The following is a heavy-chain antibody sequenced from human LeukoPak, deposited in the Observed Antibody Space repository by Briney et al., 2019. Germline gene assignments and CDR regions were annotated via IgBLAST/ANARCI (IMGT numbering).Heavy chain of an antibody. CDR2: IWYDGSNK. J-gene: IGHJ4*02. Sequence: PGGSRRLSCAASGFTFSSYGMHWVRQAPGKGVEWVAVIWYDGSNKYYADSVKGRFTISRDNSKNTLYLQMNSLRAEDTAVYYCAKEATYDRAEFDYWGQGTLVTVSS. CDR1: GFTFSSYG. CDR3: AKEATYDRAEFDY. V-gene: IGHV3-30*02. D-gene: IGHD3-22*01.